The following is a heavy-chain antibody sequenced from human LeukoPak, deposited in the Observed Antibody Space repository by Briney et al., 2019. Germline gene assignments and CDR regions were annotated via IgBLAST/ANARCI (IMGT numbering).Heavy chain of an antibody. CDR2: FDPEDGET. Sequence: ASVKVSCKVSGCTLTELSMHWVRQAPGKGLEWMGGFDPEDGETIYAQKFQGRVTMTEDTSTDTAYMELSSLRSEDTAVYYCAIKGGHGGSTVVVPATPFDPWGQGTLVTVSS. J-gene: IGHJ5*02. V-gene: IGHV1-24*01. CDR1: GCTLTELS. CDR3: AIKGGHGGSTVVVPATPFDP. D-gene: IGHD2-2*01.